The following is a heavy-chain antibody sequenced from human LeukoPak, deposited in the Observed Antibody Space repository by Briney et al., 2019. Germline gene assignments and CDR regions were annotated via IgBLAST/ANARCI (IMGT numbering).Heavy chain of an antibody. D-gene: IGHD5-18*01. Sequence: ASVNVSCKASGYTFTSYDINWVRQAAGQGLEWMGWMNPNSGNTGYAQKFQGRVTMTRNTSISTAYMELSSLRSEDTAVYYCARVPAKTGYSYGIDYWGQGTLVTVSS. J-gene: IGHJ4*02. V-gene: IGHV1-8*01. CDR2: MNPNSGNT. CDR1: GYTFTSYD. CDR3: ARVPAKTGYSYGIDY.